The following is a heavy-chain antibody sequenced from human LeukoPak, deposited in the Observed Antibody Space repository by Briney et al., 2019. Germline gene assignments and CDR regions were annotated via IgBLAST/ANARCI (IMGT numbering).Heavy chain of an antibody. V-gene: IGHV1-3*04. CDR1: GYTFTNYA. Sequence: ASVKVSCKASGYTFTNYAMHWVRQAPGQRLEWMGWINTGNGNTNYAQKLQGRVTMTTDTSTSTAYMELRSLRSDDTAVYYCAREGYYYDSSGYYSYFDYWGQGTLVTVSS. D-gene: IGHD3-22*01. CDR2: INTGNGNT. CDR3: AREGYYYDSSGYYSYFDY. J-gene: IGHJ4*02.